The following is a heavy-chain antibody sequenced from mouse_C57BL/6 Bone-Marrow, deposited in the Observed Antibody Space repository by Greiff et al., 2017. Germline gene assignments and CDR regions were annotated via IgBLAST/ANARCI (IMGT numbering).Heavy chain of an antibody. J-gene: IGHJ2*01. Sequence: EVHLVESGGGLVQPGGSLSLSCAASGFTFTDYYMSWVRQPPGKALEWLGFIRNKANGYTTEYSASVKGRFTISRDNSQSILYLQMNALRAEDSATYYCARSLLWGKDYFDYWGQGTTLTVSS. V-gene: IGHV7-3*01. D-gene: IGHD1-1*01. CDR2: IRNKANGYTT. CDR3: ARSLLWGKDYFDY. CDR1: GFTFTDYY.